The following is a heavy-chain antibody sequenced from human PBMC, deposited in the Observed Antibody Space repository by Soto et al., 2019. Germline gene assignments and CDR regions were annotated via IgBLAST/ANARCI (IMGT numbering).Heavy chain of an antibody. CDR2: ISYDGSNK. Sequence: VQLLESGGDLVQPGGSLRLSCVASGITFGSRAMSWVRQAPGEGLEWVALISYDGSNKYYADSVKGRFTISRDNSKNTLYLQVNSLRAEDTAVYYCAKDTGASVSVAGTWGDYWGQGTLVTVSS. J-gene: IGHJ4*02. V-gene: IGHV3-30*18. D-gene: IGHD6-19*01. CDR3: AKDTGASVSVAGTWGDY. CDR1: GITFGSRA.